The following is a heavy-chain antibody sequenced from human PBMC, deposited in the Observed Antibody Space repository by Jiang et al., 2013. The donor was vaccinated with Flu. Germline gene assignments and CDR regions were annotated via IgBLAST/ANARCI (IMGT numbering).Heavy chain of an antibody. CDR1: GDSVSSNSAA. CDR3: ARHGYSSSWYPGDAFDI. Sequence: SLTCAISGDSVSSNSAAWNWIRQSPSRGLEWLGRTYYRSKWYNDYAVSVKSRITINPDTSKNQFSLQLNSVTPEDTAVYYCARHGYSSSWYPGDAFDIWGQGTMVTVSS. V-gene: IGHV6-1*01. CDR2: TYYRSKWYN. J-gene: IGHJ3*02. D-gene: IGHD6-13*01.